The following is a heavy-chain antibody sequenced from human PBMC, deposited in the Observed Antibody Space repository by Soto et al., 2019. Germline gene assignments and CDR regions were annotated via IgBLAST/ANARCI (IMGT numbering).Heavy chain of an antibody. CDR1: GYRFTSYW. D-gene: IGHD5-18*01. CDR2: SYPGDSDT. V-gene: IGHV5-51*01. Sequence: PGEALKIPWKGSGYRFTSYWIGWVRQIPGKGLECMRISYPGDSDTRYSPSFQGQVTNSADKSISTANLQWSSLKAADNATYYCARVIQLWSNFGGMDVWGQGTTVTVSS. J-gene: IGHJ6*02. CDR3: ARVIQLWSNFGGMDV.